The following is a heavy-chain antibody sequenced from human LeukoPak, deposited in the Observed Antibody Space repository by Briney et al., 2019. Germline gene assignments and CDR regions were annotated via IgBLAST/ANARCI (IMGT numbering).Heavy chain of an antibody. V-gene: IGHV4-61*02. Sequence: PSGTLSLTCTVSGGSLSSGSYYWSWIRQPAGKGLEWIGRIYTSGSTNYNPSLKSRVTISVDTSKNQFSLKLSSVTAADTAVYYCARGPVAGNFDYWGQGTLVTVSS. CDR3: ARGPVAGNFDY. J-gene: IGHJ4*02. CDR2: IYTSGST. D-gene: IGHD6-19*01. CDR1: GGSLSSGSYY.